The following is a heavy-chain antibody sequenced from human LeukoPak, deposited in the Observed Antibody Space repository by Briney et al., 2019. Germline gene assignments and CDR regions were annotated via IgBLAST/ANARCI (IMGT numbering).Heavy chain of an antibody. CDR1: GSNFTNYW. V-gene: IGHV5-51*01. J-gene: IGHJ4*02. CDR3: ARLWDSSGYYPLDY. Sequence: LQISCEGSGSNFTNYWIGWGRQLPGKGVDWMGVNFRGNSNPNYSPSFQGQVTISADKSISTAYLQSSRLKASDTAMYYCARLWDSSGYYPLDYWGQGTLVTVS. CDR2: NFRGNSNP. D-gene: IGHD3-22*01.